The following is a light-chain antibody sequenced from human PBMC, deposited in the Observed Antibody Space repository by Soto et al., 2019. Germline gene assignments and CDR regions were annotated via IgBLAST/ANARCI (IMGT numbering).Light chain of an antibody. CDR3: QQRSNWPRT. Sequence: ELVLTQSPATLSLSPGARAPLSGRASQSVSSYLAWYQQKPGQAPRLLIYDASNRATGIPARFSGSGSGTDFTLTISSLEPEDFAVYYCQQRSNWPRTFGQGTKVDIK. J-gene: IGKJ1*01. V-gene: IGKV3-11*01. CDR1: QSVSSY. CDR2: DAS.